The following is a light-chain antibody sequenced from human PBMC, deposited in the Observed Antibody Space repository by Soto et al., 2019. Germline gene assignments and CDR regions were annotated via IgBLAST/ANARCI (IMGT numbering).Light chain of an antibody. CDR3: AAWDDSLSVHYG. V-gene: IGLV1-47*01. CDR1: SSNIGSNY. J-gene: IGLJ1*01. Sequence: QSVLTQPPSASGTPGQRVTISCSGSSSNIGSNYVYWYQQLPGTAPKLLIYRNNQRPSGVPDRFSGSKSGTSASLAISGLRSEDEADYYCAAWDDSLSVHYGFGTGTKVTVL. CDR2: RNN.